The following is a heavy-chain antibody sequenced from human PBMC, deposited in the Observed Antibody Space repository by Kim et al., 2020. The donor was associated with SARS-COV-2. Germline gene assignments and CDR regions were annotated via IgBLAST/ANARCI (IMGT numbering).Heavy chain of an antibody. J-gene: IGHJ4*02. CDR3: ARDPLNIVATIRPDFDY. Sequence: VKGRLTLARDNAKNSLYLQLNSLRAEDTAVYYCARDPLNIVATIRPDFDYWGQGTLVTVSS. V-gene: IGHV3-11*01. D-gene: IGHD5-12*01.